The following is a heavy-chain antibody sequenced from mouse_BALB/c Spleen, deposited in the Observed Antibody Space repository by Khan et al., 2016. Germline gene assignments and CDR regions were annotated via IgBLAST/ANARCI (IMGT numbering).Heavy chain of an antibody. CDR2: IAPRSDYT. J-gene: IGHJ2*01. D-gene: IGHD2-3*01. CDR1: GYTFTSYT. CDR3: ARGGWLLGYFDY. Sequence: VQLQESGAELARPGASVKMSCKASGYTFTSYTMFWVKQRPGQGLEWIGYIAPRSDYTDYNQKFKDKATLTADKSSTTAYMQLNSLTSEDSAVYYCARGGWLLGYFDYWGQGTTLTVSS. V-gene: IGHV1-4*01.